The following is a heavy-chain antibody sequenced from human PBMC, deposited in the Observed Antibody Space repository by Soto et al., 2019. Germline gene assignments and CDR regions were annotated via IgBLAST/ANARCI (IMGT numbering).Heavy chain of an antibody. CDR2: ISGSGGST. CDR1: GFTFSSYA. Sequence: GGSLRLSCAASGFTFSSYAMSWVRQAPGKGLEWVSAISGSGGSTYYADSVKGRFTISRDNSKNTLYLQMNSLRAEDTAVYYCASTYDSSGYYLDPFDYWGQGTLVTVSS. CDR3: ASTYDSSGYYLDPFDY. J-gene: IGHJ4*02. V-gene: IGHV3-23*01. D-gene: IGHD3-22*01.